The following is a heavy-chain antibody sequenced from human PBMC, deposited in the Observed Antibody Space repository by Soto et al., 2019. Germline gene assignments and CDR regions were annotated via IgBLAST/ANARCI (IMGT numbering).Heavy chain of an antibody. CDR2: IIPIFGTA. Sequence: GASVKVSCKASGGTFSSYAISWVRQAPGQGLEWMGGIIPIFGTANYAQKFQGRVTITADESTSTAYMELSSLRSEDTAVYYCARGGGCSSTSCYTGYYYGMDVWGQGTTVTVSS. CDR3: ARGGGCSSTSCYTGYYYGMDV. CDR1: GGTFSSYA. J-gene: IGHJ6*02. V-gene: IGHV1-69*13. D-gene: IGHD2-2*02.